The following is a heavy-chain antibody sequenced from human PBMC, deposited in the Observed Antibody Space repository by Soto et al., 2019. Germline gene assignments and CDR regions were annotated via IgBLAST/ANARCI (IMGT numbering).Heavy chain of an antibody. CDR1: GNTFTQHY. D-gene: IGHD6-13*01. CDR3: ARGSSSWYVTYNCFVP. V-gene: IGHV1-2*02. Sequence: VSVQVSSVASGNTFTQHYMHWVGQARGQWLEWMGWINPNSGGTNYAQKFQGRVTMTRDTSISTAYIELSRLRSDDTAVYYCARGSSSWYVTYNCFVPCRQASLVNVAS. CDR2: INPNSGGT. J-gene: IGHJ5*02.